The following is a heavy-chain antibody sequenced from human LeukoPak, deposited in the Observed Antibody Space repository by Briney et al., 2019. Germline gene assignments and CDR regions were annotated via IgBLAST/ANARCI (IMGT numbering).Heavy chain of an antibody. CDR3: ARTYSSGWYWYFNY. V-gene: IGHV5-10-1*01. CDR2: IGPSDSYT. Sequence: GESLRISCQGSGYSFTNYWISWVRQIPGKGLEWMGRIGPSDSYTNYSPSFQGHVAISADKSISTAFLQWSSLKASDTAMYYCARTYSSGWYWYFNYWGQRTLVTVSS. D-gene: IGHD6-19*01. J-gene: IGHJ4*02. CDR1: GYSFTNYW.